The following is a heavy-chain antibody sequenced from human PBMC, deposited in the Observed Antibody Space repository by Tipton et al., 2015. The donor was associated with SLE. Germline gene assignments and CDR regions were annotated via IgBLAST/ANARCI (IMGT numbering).Heavy chain of an antibody. CDR3: AKAPGAARRGYYMDV. V-gene: IGHV3-30-3*01. J-gene: IGHJ6*03. Sequence: SLRLSCAASGFKFSNYAMHWVRQAPGKGLEWVALISYDGGNYYYADSVKGRFTISRDNSKNTLYLQMNSLRAEDTAVYYCAKAPGAARRGYYMDVWGKGTTVTVSS. CDR1: GFKFSNYA. D-gene: IGHD6-6*01. CDR2: ISYDGGNY.